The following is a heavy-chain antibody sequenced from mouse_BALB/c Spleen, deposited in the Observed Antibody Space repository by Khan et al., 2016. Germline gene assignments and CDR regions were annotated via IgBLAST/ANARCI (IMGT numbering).Heavy chain of an antibody. CDR2: IYPGDGDT. V-gene: IGHV1-87*01. J-gene: IGHJ2*01. CDR3: ASYYGSCCDYFAY. CDR1: GYTFTSYW. D-gene: IGHD1-1*01. Sequence: QMQLEESGAELARPGASVKLSCKASGYTFTSYWMQWVKQRPGQGLEWIGAIYPGDGDTRYTQKFKGKATLTADKSFSTAYMQLSSLASEDSVVYYCASYYGSCCDYFAYWGQGTTLTVSS.